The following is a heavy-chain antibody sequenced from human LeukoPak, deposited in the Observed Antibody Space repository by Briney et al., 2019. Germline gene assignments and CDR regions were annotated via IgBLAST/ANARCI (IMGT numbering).Heavy chain of an antibody. CDR2: IYHSGST. J-gene: IGHJ4*02. CDR3: ARTRYGSGSCYFDY. V-gene: IGHV4-30-2*01. D-gene: IGHD3-10*01. Sequence: SETLSLTCAVSGGSISSGGYSWSWIRQPPGKGLEWIGYIYHSGSTYYNPSLKSRVTISVDRSKNQFSLKLSSVTAADTAVYYCARTRYGSGSCYFDYWGQGTLVTVSS. CDR1: GGSISSGGYS.